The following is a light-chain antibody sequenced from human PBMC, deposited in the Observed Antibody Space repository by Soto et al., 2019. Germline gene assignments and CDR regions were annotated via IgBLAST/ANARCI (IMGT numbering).Light chain of an antibody. Sequence: SAATLSVTPGERATLSCRASQSVSSHFLAWYQQKPGHAPSLLIHGTSSRATGIPDRFSGSGSGTDFTLTINSLEHEDFAVYYCQHFGSSLRTFGQGTRWIS. CDR3: QHFGSSLRT. J-gene: IGKJ1*01. CDR2: GTS. CDR1: QSVSSHF. V-gene: IGKV3-20*01.